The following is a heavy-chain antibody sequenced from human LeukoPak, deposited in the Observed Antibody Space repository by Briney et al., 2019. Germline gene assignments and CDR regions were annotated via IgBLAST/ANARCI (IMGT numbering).Heavy chain of an antibody. J-gene: IGHJ6*02. V-gene: IGHV3-74*01. Sequence: LPGGSLRLPCAASGFTFSSYWMHWVRQAPGKGLVWVSRINSDGSSTSYADSVKGRFTISRDNAKNTLYLQMNSLRAEDTAVYYCAREKAYYYYGMDVWGQGTTVTVSS. CDR3: AREKAYYYYGMDV. CDR1: GFTFSSYW. CDR2: INSDGSST.